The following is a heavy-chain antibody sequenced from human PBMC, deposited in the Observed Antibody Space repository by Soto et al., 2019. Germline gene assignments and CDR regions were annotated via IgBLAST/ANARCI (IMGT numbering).Heavy chain of an antibody. CDR2: IYWDDDK. CDR3: VQSRCGGDCLQSYSSHSYYGLDV. V-gene: IGHV2-5*02. J-gene: IGHJ6*02. D-gene: IGHD2-21*01. CDR1: GFSLSTTGVG. Sequence: QTTLKESGPTLVKPTQTLTLTCTFSGFSLSTTGVGVGWIRQPPGKALEWLALIYWDDDKRYNPSLKSRLTITKDTSKNQVVLTMTHMDPVDTATYYCVQSRCGGDCLQSYSSHSYYGLDVWGQGTTVTVSS.